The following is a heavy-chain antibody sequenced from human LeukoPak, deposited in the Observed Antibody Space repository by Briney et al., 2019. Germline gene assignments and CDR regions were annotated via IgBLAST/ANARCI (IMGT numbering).Heavy chain of an antibody. J-gene: IGHJ4*02. Sequence: ASVKVSCKDSGGTFSSYAISWVRQAPGQGLEWMGGIIPIFGTANYAQKFQGRVTITADESTSTAYMELSSPRSEDTAVYYCAREYYYGSGSHYYFDYWGQGTLVTVSS. CDR1: GGTFSSYA. D-gene: IGHD3-10*01. CDR3: AREYYYGSGSHYYFDY. CDR2: IIPIFGTA. V-gene: IGHV1-69*13.